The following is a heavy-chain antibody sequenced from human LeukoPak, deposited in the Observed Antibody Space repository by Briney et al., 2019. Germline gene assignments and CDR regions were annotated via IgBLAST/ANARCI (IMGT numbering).Heavy chain of an antibody. D-gene: IGHD4-17*01. CDR3: ARRDYGSSRIDY. CDR1: GGSISSSSYY. J-gene: IGHJ4*02. Sequence: PSETLSLTCTVSGGSISSSSYYWGWIRQPPGKGLEWIGNIYYSGGDAYYNPSLKGRVTVSVDTSRNQFSLKLSSVTAADTAVYYCARRDYGSSRIDYWGQGTLVTVSS. CDR2: IYYSGGDA. V-gene: IGHV4-39*01.